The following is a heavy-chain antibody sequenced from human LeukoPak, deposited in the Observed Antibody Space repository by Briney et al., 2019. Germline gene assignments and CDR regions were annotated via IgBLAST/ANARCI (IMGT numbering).Heavy chain of an antibody. Sequence: PSETLSLTCTVSGGSISSTDYYWSWIRQPPGKGLEWIGEINHSGSTNYNPSLKSRVTISVDTSKNQFSLKLSSVTAADTAVYYCARLNGYGDYYAFDIWGQGTMVTVSS. J-gene: IGHJ3*02. V-gene: IGHV4-39*07. CDR1: GGSISSTDYY. CDR2: INHSGST. D-gene: IGHD4-17*01. CDR3: ARLNGYGDYYAFDI.